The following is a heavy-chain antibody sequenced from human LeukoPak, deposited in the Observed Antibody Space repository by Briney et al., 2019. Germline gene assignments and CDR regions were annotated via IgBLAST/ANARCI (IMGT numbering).Heavy chain of an antibody. Sequence: GGSLRLSCAAPGFTFSSYDMHWVRQAPGKGLEWVTVISYDESNQYYADSVKGRFTISRDNSKNTLYLQMNSLRAEDTAAYYCAMSLPKSYYFDYWGQGTLVTVSS. CDR2: ISYDESNQ. D-gene: IGHD5/OR15-5a*01. CDR1: GFTFSSYD. CDR3: AMSLPKSYYFDY. V-gene: IGHV3-30*03. J-gene: IGHJ4*02.